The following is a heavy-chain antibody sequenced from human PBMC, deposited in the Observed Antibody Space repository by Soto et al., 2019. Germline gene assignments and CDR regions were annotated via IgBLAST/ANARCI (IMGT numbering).Heavy chain of an antibody. D-gene: IGHD3-3*01. CDR1: GGSISSGDYY. J-gene: IGHJ4*02. Sequence: PSETLSLTCTVSGGSISSGDYYWSWIRQPPGKGLEWIGYIYYSGSTYYNPSLKSRVTISVDTSKNQFSLKLSSVTAADTAVYYCARDDGSGYHCFDYWGQGTLVTVSS. V-gene: IGHV4-30-4*01. CDR3: ARDDGSGYHCFDY. CDR2: IYYSGST.